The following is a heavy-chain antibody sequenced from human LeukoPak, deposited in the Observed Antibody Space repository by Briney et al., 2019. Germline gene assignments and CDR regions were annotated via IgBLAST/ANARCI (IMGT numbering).Heavy chain of an antibody. CDR2: SSM. CDR3: ARAGDKGTANWYFDL. J-gene: IGHJ2*01. V-gene: IGHV3-48*03. D-gene: IGHD2-21*01. Sequence: GGSLRLSCAAAGFTFARSEMNWVRQAPGKGLEWISSSSMYYADSVKCRFTISRENAKQTLYLQMNSLRPEDTAVYYCARAGDKGTANWYFDLWGRGTLVTVSS. CDR1: GFTFARSE.